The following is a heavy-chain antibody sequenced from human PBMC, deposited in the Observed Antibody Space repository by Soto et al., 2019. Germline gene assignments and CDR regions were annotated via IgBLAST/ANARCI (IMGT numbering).Heavy chain of an antibody. CDR3: ATVVEH. CDR2: VDSAGSGT. V-gene: IGHV3-74*01. J-gene: IGHJ4*02. CDR1: GITFSGFW. D-gene: IGHD3-16*02. Sequence: VPLVESGGGSVQPGGSLRRSCVASGITFSGFWMHWVRQVPGKGLVWVARVDSAGSGTSYADSVKGRFTISRDNAKNTLSLQMDSLRFEDTAVYYCATVVEHWGQGIPVTVSS.